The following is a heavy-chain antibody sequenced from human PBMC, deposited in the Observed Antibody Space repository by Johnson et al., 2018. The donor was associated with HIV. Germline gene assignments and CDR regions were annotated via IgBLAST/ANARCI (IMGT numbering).Heavy chain of an antibody. Sequence: VQLVESGGGVVRPGGSLRLSCAASGFMFDDYGMSWVRQVPGKGLEWVSHITCNGGRTGYADSLKGRFTISRDNAKKSLYMQMNSLTAEDTAVYYCAKDQASGYYCDAFDIWGQGTMVTVSS. CDR1: GFMFDDYG. V-gene: IGHV3-20*04. J-gene: IGHJ3*02. CDR3: AKDQASGYYCDAFDI. D-gene: IGHD3-22*01. CDR2: ITCNGGRT.